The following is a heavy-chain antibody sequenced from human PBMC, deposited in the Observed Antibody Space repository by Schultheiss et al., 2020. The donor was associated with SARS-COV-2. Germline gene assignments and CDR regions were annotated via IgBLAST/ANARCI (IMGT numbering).Heavy chain of an antibody. V-gene: IGHV3-23*01. CDR3: AKNSGGDYVY. D-gene: IGHD2-21*02. Sequence: GGSLRLSCAASGFTFSSYAMSWVHQAPGKGLEWVSAISGSGGSTYYADSVKGRFTISRDNSKNTLYLQMSSLRAEDTAVYYCAKNSGGDYVYWGQGTLVTVSS. CDR2: ISGSGGST. J-gene: IGHJ4*02. CDR1: GFTFSSYA.